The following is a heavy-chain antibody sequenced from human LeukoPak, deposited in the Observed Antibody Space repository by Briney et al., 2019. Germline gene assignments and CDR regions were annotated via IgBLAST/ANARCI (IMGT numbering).Heavy chain of an antibody. V-gene: IGHV3-30-3*01. CDR2: ISYDGSNK. Sequence: PGRSLRLSCAASGFTFNSYAMHWVRQAPGRGLEWVAVISYDGSNKYYADSVKGRFTISRDNAKNSVYLQMNSLRSEDTAFYHCARDRCSSTSCYNTPNWFDPWGQGTLVTVSS. J-gene: IGHJ5*02. CDR3: ARDRCSSTSCYNTPNWFDP. CDR1: GFTFNSYA. D-gene: IGHD2-2*02.